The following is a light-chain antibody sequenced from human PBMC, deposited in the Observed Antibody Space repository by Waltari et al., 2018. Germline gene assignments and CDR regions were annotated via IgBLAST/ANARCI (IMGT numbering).Light chain of an antibody. Sequence: SSELTQDPAVSVALGQTVRITCQGDRLRSYYASWYQQKAGQAPVLVIYGKNRRPSGLPDRFSGSTSGNTASLTITGAQAEDEADYYYNSRDRSGNYLGVFGGGTKLTVL. J-gene: IGLJ2*01. CDR1: RLRSYY. CDR3: NSRDRSGNYLGV. CDR2: GKN. V-gene: IGLV3-19*01.